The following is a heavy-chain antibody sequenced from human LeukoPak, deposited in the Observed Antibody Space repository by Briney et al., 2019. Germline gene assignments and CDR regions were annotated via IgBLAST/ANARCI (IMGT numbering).Heavy chain of an antibody. Sequence: SETLSLTCTVSKGSIGNNDWLTWVRQSPGRGLEWVGEIHHTGNTNYNPSLKSRVTISVDTSKNQFSLKLSSVTAADTAVYYCAGRIAVAGFDYWGQGTLVTVSS. CDR2: IHHTGNT. D-gene: IGHD6-19*01. CDR3: AGRIAVAGFDY. CDR1: KGSIGNNDW. J-gene: IGHJ4*02. V-gene: IGHV4-4*02.